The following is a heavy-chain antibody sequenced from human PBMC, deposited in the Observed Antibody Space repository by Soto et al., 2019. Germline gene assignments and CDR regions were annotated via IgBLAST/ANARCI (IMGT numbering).Heavy chain of an antibody. CDR1: GFTFSSYA. Sequence: TGGSLRLSCAASGFTFSSYAMSWVRQAPGKGLEWVSAISGSGGSTYYADSVKGRFTISRDNSKNTLYLQMNSLRAEDTAVYYCAKDVNYGSGWFDDVYFDYWGQGTLVTVSS. CDR2: ISGSGGST. CDR3: AKDVNYGSGWFDDVYFDY. V-gene: IGHV3-23*01. D-gene: IGHD6-19*01. J-gene: IGHJ4*02.